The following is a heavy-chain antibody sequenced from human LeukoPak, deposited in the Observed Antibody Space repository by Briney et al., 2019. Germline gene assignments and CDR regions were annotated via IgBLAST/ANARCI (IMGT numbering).Heavy chain of an antibody. V-gene: IGHV4-59*01. CDR1: GGSISSYY. Sequence: PSETLSLTCTVSGGSISSYYWSWIRQPPGKGLEWIGYIYYSGSTNYNPSLKSRVTISVDTSKNQFSLKLSSVTAADTAVYYCAREGVELERRFWYFDYWGQGTLVTVSS. J-gene: IGHJ4*02. CDR2: IYYSGST. D-gene: IGHD1-1*01. CDR3: AREGVELERRFWYFDY.